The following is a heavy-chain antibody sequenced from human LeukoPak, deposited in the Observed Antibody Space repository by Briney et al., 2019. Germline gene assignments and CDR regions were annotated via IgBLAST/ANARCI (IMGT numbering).Heavy chain of an antibody. CDR2: LTSSSSTI. Sequence: PGGSLRLSCAASGSTFSSYELNWVRQAPGKGLEWVSYLTSSSSTIYYADSVKGRFTISRDNAKNSLYLQINSLRDEDTAVYYCVRGRDFNYWGRGTLVTVSS. CDR1: GSTFSSYE. J-gene: IGHJ4*02. CDR3: VRGRDFNY. V-gene: IGHV3-48*02. D-gene: IGHD5-24*01.